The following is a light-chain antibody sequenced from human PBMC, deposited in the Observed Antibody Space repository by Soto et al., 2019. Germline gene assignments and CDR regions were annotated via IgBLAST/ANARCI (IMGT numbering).Light chain of an antibody. CDR3: QKYNSASWT. CDR1: QGISNY. J-gene: IGKJ1*01. CDR2: AAS. Sequence: DIQMTQSPSSLSASVGDRVTITCRPSQGISNYLAWYQQKPGKVPKLLIYAASTLQSGVPSRFSGSGSGTDFTLTISSLQPEDVATYYCQKYNSASWTFGQRTKVDIK. V-gene: IGKV1-27*01.